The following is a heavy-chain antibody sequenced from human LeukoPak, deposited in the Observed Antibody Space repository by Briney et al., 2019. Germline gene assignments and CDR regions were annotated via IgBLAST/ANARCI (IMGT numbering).Heavy chain of an antibody. Sequence: PGRSLRLSCTGSGFSFGEFALSWVRPAPGKGLEWVGLIRSQSYGEMTYYAASVKGRFSLSRDNSKSVAYLRMSSLKTEDTAVYYCSLWREDLTGYYPLDFWGQGTLVSVSS. J-gene: IGHJ4*02. CDR2: IRSQSYGEMT. CDR3: SLWREDLTGYYPLDF. CDR1: GFSFGEFA. D-gene: IGHD3-22*01. V-gene: IGHV3-49*04.